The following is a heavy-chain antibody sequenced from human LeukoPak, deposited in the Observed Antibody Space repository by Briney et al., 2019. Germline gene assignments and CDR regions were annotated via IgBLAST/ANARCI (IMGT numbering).Heavy chain of an antibody. CDR3: ARAHYSSFDY. V-gene: IGHV3-7*01. D-gene: IGHD6-13*01. Sequence: GGSLRLSCAASGFTFRNYWMSWVRQAPGKGLEWVANVKEDGSEKHYVDSVKGRFTISRDNAKNSLYLQSLYLQMNSLRAEDTAVYYCARAHYSSFDYWGQGTLVAVSS. J-gene: IGHJ4*02. CDR2: VKEDGSEK. CDR1: GFTFRNYW.